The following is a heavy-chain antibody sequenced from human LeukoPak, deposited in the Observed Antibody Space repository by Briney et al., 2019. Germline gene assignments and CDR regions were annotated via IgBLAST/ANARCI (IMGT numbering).Heavy chain of an antibody. V-gene: IGHV3-23*01. CDR3: AKVPSHYYDSSHFDY. J-gene: IGHJ4*02. D-gene: IGHD3-22*01. CDR1: GFTFSTYA. CDR2: TTGSGGST. Sequence: QPGGSLRLSCAASGFTFSTYAMSWVRQAPGKGLEWVSATTGSGGSTYYADSVKGRFTISRDNPKNTLYLQTNSLRAEDTAVYYCAKVPSHYYDSSHFDYWGQGTLVTVSS.